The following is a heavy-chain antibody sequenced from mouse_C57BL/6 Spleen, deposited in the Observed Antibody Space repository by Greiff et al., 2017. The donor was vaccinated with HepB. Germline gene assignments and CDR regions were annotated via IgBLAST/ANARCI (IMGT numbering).Heavy chain of an antibody. CDR2: ISDGGSYT. Sequence: EVQVVESGGGLVKPGGSLKLSCAASGFTFSSYAMSWVRQTPEKRLEWVATISDGGSYTYYPDNVKGRFTISRDKAKNNLYLQMSHLKSEDTAMYYCARGGPTIVTTWYFDVWGTGTTVTVSS. J-gene: IGHJ1*03. CDR1: GFTFSSYA. CDR3: ARGGPTIVTTWYFDV. V-gene: IGHV5-4*01. D-gene: IGHD2-5*01.